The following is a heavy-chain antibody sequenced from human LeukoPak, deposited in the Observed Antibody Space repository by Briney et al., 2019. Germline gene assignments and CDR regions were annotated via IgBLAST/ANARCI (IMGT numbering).Heavy chain of an antibody. D-gene: IGHD3-10*01. V-gene: IGHV4-39*01. CDR3: ATLITMVRGVIGGP. CDR1: GGSFSGYY. CDR2: IYYSGST. Sequence: SETLSLTCAVYGGSFSGYYWGWIRQPPGKGLEWIGSIYYSGSTYYNPSLKSRVTIPVDTSKNQFSLKLSSVTAADTAVYYCATLITMVRGVIGGPWGQGTLVTVSS. J-gene: IGHJ5*02.